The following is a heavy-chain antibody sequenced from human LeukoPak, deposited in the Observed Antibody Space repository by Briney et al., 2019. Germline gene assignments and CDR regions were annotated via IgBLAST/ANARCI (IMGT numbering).Heavy chain of an antibody. CDR2: INGRGDQT. D-gene: IGHD4-17*01. V-gene: IGHV3-23*01. CDR3: GRDPNGDYVGAFDL. J-gene: IGHJ3*01. CDR1: GITFSAYA. Sequence: GESLRLSCAASGITFSAYAMTWVRQAPGRGLEWISSINGRGDQTDYADSVKGRFTISRDNSKDTLYLQTNSLRVEDTAVYYCGRDPNGDYVGAFDLRGQGTLVTVSS.